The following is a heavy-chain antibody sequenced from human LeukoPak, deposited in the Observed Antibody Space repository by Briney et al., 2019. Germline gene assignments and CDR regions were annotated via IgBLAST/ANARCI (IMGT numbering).Heavy chain of an antibody. V-gene: IGHV4-61*02. CDR1: GGSISSGNYY. CDR2: IYNNGST. CDR3: ARGDSGYDPENNWFDP. D-gene: IGHD5-12*01. Sequence: SSQTLSLTCTVSGGSISSGNYYWSWIRQPAGKGLEWVGRIYNNGSTNYNPSLKSRVTISLDTSKNQFSLKLSSVTAADTAVYYCARGDSGYDPENNWFDPWGQGTLVTVSS. J-gene: IGHJ5*02.